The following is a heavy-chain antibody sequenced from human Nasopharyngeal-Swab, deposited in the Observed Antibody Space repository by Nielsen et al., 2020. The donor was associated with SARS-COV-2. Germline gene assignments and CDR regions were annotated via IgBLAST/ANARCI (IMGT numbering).Heavy chain of an antibody. Sequence: GESLKISCAGSGFTFNSYSMIWVRQVPGEGLEWVSSISGGGSYVYYADSVKGRFTISKDSAKNSLYLQMNSLRADETAVYFCARIAGRGSIYYYYMDVWGTGTTVTVSS. CDR3: ARIAGRGSIYYYYMDV. J-gene: IGHJ6*03. CDR1: GFTFNSYS. D-gene: IGHD1-26*01. CDR2: ISGGGSYV. V-gene: IGHV3-21*01.